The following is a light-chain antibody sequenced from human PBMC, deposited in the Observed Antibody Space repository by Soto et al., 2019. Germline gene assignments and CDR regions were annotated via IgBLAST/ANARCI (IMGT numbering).Light chain of an antibody. J-gene: IGKJ5*01. CDR1: QSVGRNY. V-gene: IGKV3-20*01. CDR3: QQYAEAPIT. CDR2: GAS. Sequence: EIVLTQSPGTLSLSPGEGATLSCRASQSVGRNYLAWFQQKPGQPPRLLISGASSRAAGIPDKFSGSGSGTDFNLTISRMEPEDFAAYFCQQYAEAPITFGQGARLEIK.